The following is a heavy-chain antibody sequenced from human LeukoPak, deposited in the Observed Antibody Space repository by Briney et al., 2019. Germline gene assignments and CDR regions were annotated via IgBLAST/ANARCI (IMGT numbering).Heavy chain of an antibody. CDR2: MNPNSGNT. CDR3: ARVRKKQWLVPEGFDY. Sequence: ASVKVSCKASGYTFTSYDINWVRQATGQGLEWMGWMNPNSGNTGYAQKFQGRDTMTRNTSISTAYMELSSLRSEDTAVYYCARVRKKQWLVPEGFDYWGQGTLVTVSS. CDR1: GYTFTSYD. D-gene: IGHD6-19*01. J-gene: IGHJ4*02. V-gene: IGHV1-8*01.